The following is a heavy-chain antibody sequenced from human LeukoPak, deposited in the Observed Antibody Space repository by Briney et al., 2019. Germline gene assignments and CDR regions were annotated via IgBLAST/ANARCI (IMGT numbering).Heavy chain of an antibody. J-gene: IGHJ4*02. V-gene: IGHV4-61*01. CDR2: IYYSGST. D-gene: IGHD5-24*01. CDR3: ARDRYGYNYFDF. CDR1: GGSVSSDYW. Sequence: SETLSLTCTVSGGSVSSDYWWTWFRQPPGKGLEWIGYIYYSGSTNYNPSLKSRVTISLDASKNQFSLKLSSVTAADTAVYYCARDRYGYNYFDFWGQGTLVTVSS.